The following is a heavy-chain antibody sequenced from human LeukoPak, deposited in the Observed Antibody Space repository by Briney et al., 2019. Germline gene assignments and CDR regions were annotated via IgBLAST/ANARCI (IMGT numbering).Heavy chain of an antibody. Sequence: GGSLRLSCAASGFTSGNYAMSWVRKAPGKGLEWVASVSGSGITTYYADSVKGRLTISRDNSKNTLSLQMNSLRAEDTAVYYCAKERQTLFFDYWGQGTLVTVSS. CDR2: VSGSGITT. V-gene: IGHV3-23*01. CDR3: AKERQTLFFDY. CDR1: GFTSGNYA. J-gene: IGHJ4*02.